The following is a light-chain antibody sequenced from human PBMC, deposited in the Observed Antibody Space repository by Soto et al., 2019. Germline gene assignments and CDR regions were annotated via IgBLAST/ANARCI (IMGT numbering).Light chain of an antibody. CDR2: KAS. V-gene: IGKV1-5*03. CDR1: QSISSW. J-gene: IGKJ3*01. CDR3: QQCNRYPFT. Sequence: DIQMTQSPSTLSASVGDRVTITCRASQSISSWLAWYQQKPGKAPKLLIYKASSLESGVPSRFSGSGSGTEFTLTISSLQPDAFATYYSQQCNRYPFTFGPGTKVDIK.